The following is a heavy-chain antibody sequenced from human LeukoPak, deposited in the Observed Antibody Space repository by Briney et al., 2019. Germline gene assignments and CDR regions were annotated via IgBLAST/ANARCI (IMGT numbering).Heavy chain of an antibody. CDR1: GYSISRGYY. CDR3: ARGLEGYSAGWSRFFEY. J-gene: IGHJ4*02. Sequence: PSETLTLTCGVSGYSISRGYYWGWIRQPPGNELEWIGNIYHTGSTYYNPSLRSRVTISVDTSKNQFFLKLTSVTAADTAVYYCARGLEGYSAGWSRFFEYWGQGTLATVSS. CDR2: IYHTGST. D-gene: IGHD6-19*01. V-gene: IGHV4-38-2*01.